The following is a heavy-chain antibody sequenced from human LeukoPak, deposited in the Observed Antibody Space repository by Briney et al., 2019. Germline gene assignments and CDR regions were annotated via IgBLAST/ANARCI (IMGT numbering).Heavy chain of an antibody. CDR2: IYSGGST. Sequence: GGSLRLSCAASGFTVSSNYMSWVRQAPGKGLEWGSVIYSGGSTYYADSVKGRFTISRDNSKNTLYLQMNSLRVEDTAVYYCARGNSGSYRSVYYYYYMDVWGKGTTVTVSS. J-gene: IGHJ6*03. D-gene: IGHD1-26*01. V-gene: IGHV3-66*01. CDR1: GFTVSSNY. CDR3: ARGNSGSYRSVYYYYYMDV.